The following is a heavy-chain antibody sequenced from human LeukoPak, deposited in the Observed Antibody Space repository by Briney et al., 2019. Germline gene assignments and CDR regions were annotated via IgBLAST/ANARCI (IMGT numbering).Heavy chain of an antibody. Sequence: SETLSLTCTVSGGSLSSYYWSWIRQPPGKGLEWIGYVYYSGSTNYNPSLKSRVTISVDTSKNQFSLKLSSVTAADTAVYYCARQQAARRSGAFDIWGQGTMVTVSS. V-gene: IGHV4-59*08. CDR3: ARQQAARRSGAFDI. J-gene: IGHJ3*02. D-gene: IGHD6-6*01. CDR1: GGSLSSYY. CDR2: VYYSGST.